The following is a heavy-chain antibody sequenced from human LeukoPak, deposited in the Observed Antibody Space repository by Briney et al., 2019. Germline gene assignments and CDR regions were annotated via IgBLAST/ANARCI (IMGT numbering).Heavy chain of an antibody. Sequence: LGGSLRLSCAASGFTFTNYAMNWVRQAPGKGLEWLAVISYDGTKQYFADSVKGRFTISRDNVKNSLYLEMNSLRVEDSAVYYYARDHYFDISGYLDYWGQGTPVTVSS. CDR2: ISYDGTKQ. V-gene: IGHV3-30-3*01. J-gene: IGHJ4*02. D-gene: IGHD3-22*01. CDR3: ARDHYFDISGYLDY. CDR1: GFTFTNYA.